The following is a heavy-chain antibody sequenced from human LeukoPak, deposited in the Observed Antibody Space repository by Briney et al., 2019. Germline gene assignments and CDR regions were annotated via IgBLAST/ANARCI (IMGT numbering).Heavy chain of an antibody. V-gene: IGHV4-30-4*01. CDR2: IYYSGST. CDR1: GGSISSGDYY. Sequence: SQTLSLTCTVSGGSISSGDYYWSWIRQPPGKGLEWIGYIYYSGSTYYNPSLKSRVTISVDTSKNQFSLKLSSVTAADTAVYYCARVGHGKVNAFDIWGQGTMVTVSS. CDR3: ARVGHGKVNAFDI. D-gene: IGHD4-11*01. J-gene: IGHJ3*02.